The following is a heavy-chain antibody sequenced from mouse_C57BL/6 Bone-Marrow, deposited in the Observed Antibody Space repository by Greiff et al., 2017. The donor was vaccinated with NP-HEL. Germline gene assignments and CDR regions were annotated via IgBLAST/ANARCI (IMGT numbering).Heavy chain of an antibody. CDR2: IYPGSGST. CDR3: ARSYYGSSSWYFDV. J-gene: IGHJ1*03. Sequence: QVHVKQSGAELVKPGASVKMSCKASGYTFTSYWITWVKQRPGQGLEWIGDIYPGSGSTNYNEKFKSKATLTVDTSSSTAYMQLSSLTSEDSAVYYCARSYYGSSSWYFDVWGTGTTVTVSS. D-gene: IGHD1-1*01. CDR1: GYTFTSYW. V-gene: IGHV1-55*01.